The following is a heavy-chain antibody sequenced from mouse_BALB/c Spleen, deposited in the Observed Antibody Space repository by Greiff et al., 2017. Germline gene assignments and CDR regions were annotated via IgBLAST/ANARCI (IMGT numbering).Heavy chain of an antibody. Sequence: QVQLQQSGAELVRPGTSVKVSCKASGYAFTNYLIEWVKQRPGQGLEWIGVINPGSGGTNYNEKFKGKATLTADKSSSTAYMQLSSLTSDDSAVYFCARPYYRYDAFAYWGQGTLVTVSA. V-gene: IGHV1-54*01. J-gene: IGHJ3*01. CDR1: GYAFTNYL. CDR2: INPGSGGT. D-gene: IGHD2-14*01. CDR3: ARPYYRYDAFAY.